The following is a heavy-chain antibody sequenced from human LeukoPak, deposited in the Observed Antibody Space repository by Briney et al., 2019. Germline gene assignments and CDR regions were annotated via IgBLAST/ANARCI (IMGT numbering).Heavy chain of an antibody. J-gene: IGHJ4*02. D-gene: IGHD3-22*01. CDR3: AREGYDSSGYYISY. CDR2: ISSSSSYI. V-gene: IGHV3-21*04. CDR1: GFTFSSYA. Sequence: GGSLRLSCAASGFTFSSYAMSWVRQTPGKGLEWVSSISSSSSYIYYADSVKGRFTISRDNAKNSLYLQMNSLRAEDTAVYYCAREGYDSSGYYISYWGQGTLVTVSS.